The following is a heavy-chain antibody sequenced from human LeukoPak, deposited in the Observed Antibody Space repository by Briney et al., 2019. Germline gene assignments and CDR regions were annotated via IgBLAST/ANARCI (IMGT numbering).Heavy chain of an antibody. Sequence: GGSLRLSCAASGFTFSSYWMSWVRQAPGKGLEWVANIKQDGSEKYYVDSVKGRFTISRDNAKNSLYLQMNSLRAEDTAVYYCARDAPTYYYDSSGYSDYWGQGTLVTVSS. J-gene: IGHJ4*02. CDR3: ARDAPTYYYDSSGYSDY. CDR1: GFTFSSYW. CDR2: IKQDGSEK. V-gene: IGHV3-7*01. D-gene: IGHD3-22*01.